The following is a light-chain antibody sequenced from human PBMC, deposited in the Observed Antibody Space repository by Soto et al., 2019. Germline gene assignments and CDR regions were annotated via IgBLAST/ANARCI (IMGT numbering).Light chain of an antibody. V-gene: IGKV4-1*01. CDR1: QSVLYSSNNKNY. CDR2: WAS. Sequence: DIVMTQSPDSLAVSLGERATINCESSQSVLYSSNNKNYLAWYQQKPGQPPKLLIYWASTRESGVPDRFSGSGSGTDFTLTISSLQAEDVAVYYCQQYYSTPNTFGQGTKVEIK. J-gene: IGKJ1*01. CDR3: QQYYSTPNT.